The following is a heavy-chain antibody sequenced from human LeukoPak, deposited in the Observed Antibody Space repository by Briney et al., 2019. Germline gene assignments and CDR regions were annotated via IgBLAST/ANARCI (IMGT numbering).Heavy chain of an antibody. D-gene: IGHD6-6*01. Sequence: SETLSLTCTVSGGSISSSSYYWGWIRQPPGKGLEWIGSIYYSGSTYYNPSLKSRVTISVDTSKNQFSLKLSSVTAADTAVYYCARGLGSSSGYWDYWGQGTLVTVSS. V-gene: IGHV4-39*07. J-gene: IGHJ4*02. CDR3: ARGLGSSSGYWDY. CDR2: IYYSGST. CDR1: GGSISSSSYY.